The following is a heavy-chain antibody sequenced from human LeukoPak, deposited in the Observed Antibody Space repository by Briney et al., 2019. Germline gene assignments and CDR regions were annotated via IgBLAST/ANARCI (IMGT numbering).Heavy chain of an antibody. CDR3: ARGARGYYDILTGYYVAFDI. V-gene: IGHV1-18*01. CDR2: ISAYNGNT. Sequence: GASVKVSCKASGYTFTSYGISWVRQAPGQGLEWMVWISAYNGNTNYAQKLQGRVTMTTDTSTSTAYMELRSLRSDDTAVYYCARGARGYYDILTGYYVAFDIWGQGTMVTVSS. D-gene: IGHD3-9*01. CDR1: GYTFTSYG. J-gene: IGHJ3*02.